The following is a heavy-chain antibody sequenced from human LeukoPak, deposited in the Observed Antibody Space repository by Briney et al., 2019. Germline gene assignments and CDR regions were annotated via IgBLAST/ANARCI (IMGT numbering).Heavy chain of an antibody. Sequence: GAAVKVSCKASGYTFTSYYMHWVRQAPGQGLEWMGIINPSGGSTSYAQKFQGRVTMTRDMSTSTVYMELSSLRSEDTAVYYCATDIYDRSGYYYHDAFDIWGQGTMVTVSS. CDR2: INPSGGST. CDR1: GYTFTSYY. V-gene: IGHV1-46*01. J-gene: IGHJ3*02. D-gene: IGHD3-22*01. CDR3: ATDIYDRSGYYYHDAFDI.